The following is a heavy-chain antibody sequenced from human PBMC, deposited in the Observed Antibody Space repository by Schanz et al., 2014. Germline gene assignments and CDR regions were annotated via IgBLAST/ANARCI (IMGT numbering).Heavy chain of an antibody. CDR2: ISGSGGST. J-gene: IGHJ3*02. CDR1: GFTFSSYA. V-gene: IGHV3-23*01. D-gene: IGHD3-10*01. CDR3: AEGSFGELSAFDI. Sequence: EVQLLESGGGLVQPGGSLRLSCAASGFTFSSYAMSWVRQAPGKGLEWVSAISGSGGSTYYADSVKGRFTISRDNSKNTLYLQMNNLRAEDTAVDYCAEGSFGELSAFDIWGQGTMVTVAS.